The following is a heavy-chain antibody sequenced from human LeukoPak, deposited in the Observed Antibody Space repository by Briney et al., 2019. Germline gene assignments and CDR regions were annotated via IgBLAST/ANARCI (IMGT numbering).Heavy chain of an antibody. J-gene: IGHJ5*02. CDR3: ARVGLEAGFNWFDP. CDR1: GDSVSSNSAA. Sequence: SQTLSLTCAISGDSVSSNSAAWNWIRQSRSRGLEWLGRTYYRSKWYNDYAVSVKSRITINPDTSKNQFSLQLNSVTLEDTAVYYCARVGLEAGFNWFDPWGQGTLVTVSS. CDR2: TYYRSKWYN. D-gene: IGHD6-19*01. V-gene: IGHV6-1*01.